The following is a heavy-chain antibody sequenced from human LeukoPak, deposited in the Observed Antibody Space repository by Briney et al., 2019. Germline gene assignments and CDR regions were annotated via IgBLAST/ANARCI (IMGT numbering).Heavy chain of an antibody. Sequence: SGRSLRLSCAASGFTFSSYGMHWARQAPGKGLEWVAVIWYDGSNKYYADSVKGRFTISRDNSKNTLYLQMNSLRAEDTAVYYCAKDALLWFGELSASDAFDIWGQGTMVTVSS. CDR1: GFTFSSYG. J-gene: IGHJ3*02. CDR3: AKDALLWFGELSASDAFDI. V-gene: IGHV3-33*06. D-gene: IGHD3-10*01. CDR2: IWYDGSNK.